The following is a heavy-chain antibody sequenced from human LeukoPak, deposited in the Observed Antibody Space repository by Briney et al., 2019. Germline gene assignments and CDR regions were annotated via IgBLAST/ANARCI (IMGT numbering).Heavy chain of an antibody. J-gene: IGHJ4*02. CDR1: GFTFSSYA. CDR3: ARGGISFVTY. CDR2: ISGSGGST. Sequence: PGGALRLSCAVSGFTFSSYAMSWVRQAPGKGLEGVSAISGSGGSTYYADSVKGRFTISRDNSKNTLYLQINSLRAEDTAVFYCARGGISFVTYWGQGTLVTVSS. V-gene: IGHV3-23*01. D-gene: IGHD3-16*01.